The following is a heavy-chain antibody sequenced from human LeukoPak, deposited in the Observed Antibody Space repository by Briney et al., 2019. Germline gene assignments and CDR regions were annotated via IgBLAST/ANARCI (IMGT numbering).Heavy chain of an antibody. CDR3: GRATMGVDY. J-gene: IGHJ4*02. V-gene: IGHV4-59*01. Sequence: PSETLSLTCTVSGDSISSYYWSWIRQPPGKGLEWIGYIYYSGSTNYNPSLKSRVTISVDTSKNQFSLKLSSVTAADTAVYYCGRATMGVDYWGQGTLVTVSS. CDR1: GDSISSYY. D-gene: IGHD1-26*01. CDR2: IYYSGST.